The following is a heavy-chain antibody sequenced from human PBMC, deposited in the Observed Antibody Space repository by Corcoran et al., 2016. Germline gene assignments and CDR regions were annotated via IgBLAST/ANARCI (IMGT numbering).Heavy chain of an antibody. CDR3: ARDRTDYSDY. V-gene: IGHV3-33*01. CDR2: IWYDGSNK. CDR1: GFTFSSCV. J-gene: IGHJ4*02. D-gene: IGHD2-21*01. Sequence: QVQLVESGGGVVQPGRSLRVSCAASGFTFSSCVMHWVRQAPGKGLEWVAVIWYDGSNKYYAASVKGRFTISRDNSKNTVYLQMNSLRAEDTAVYYCARDRTDYSDYWGQGTLVTVSS.